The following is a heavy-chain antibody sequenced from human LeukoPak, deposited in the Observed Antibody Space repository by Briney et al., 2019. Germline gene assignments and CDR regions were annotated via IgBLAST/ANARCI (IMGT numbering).Heavy chain of an antibody. Sequence: ASVKVSCKASGYTFTGYYMHWVRQAPGQGLEWMGWINPNSGGTNYAQKFQGRVTMTRDTSISTAYMELSRLRSDDTAVYYCAGGRRDGYNLTPVDYWGQGTLVTVSS. CDR2: INPNSGGT. D-gene: IGHD5-24*01. CDR3: AGGRRDGYNLTPVDY. V-gene: IGHV1-2*02. CDR1: GYTFTGYY. J-gene: IGHJ4*02.